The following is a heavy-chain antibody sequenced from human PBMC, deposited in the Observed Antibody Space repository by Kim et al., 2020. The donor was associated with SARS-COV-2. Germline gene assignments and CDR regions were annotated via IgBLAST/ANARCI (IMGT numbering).Heavy chain of an antibody. V-gene: IGHV3-23*01. CDR2: ISGSGGST. J-gene: IGHJ4*02. CDR1: GFTFSSYA. D-gene: IGHD6-13*01. CDR3: AKDYKNSSSWYVSRLPDGGEYCFDY. Sequence: GGSLRLSCAASGFTFSSYAMSWVRQAPGKGLEWVSAISGSGGSTYYTDSVKGRFTISRDNSKNTLYLQMNSLRAEDTAVYYCAKDYKNSSSWYVSRLPDGGEYCFDYWGQGTLVTVSS.